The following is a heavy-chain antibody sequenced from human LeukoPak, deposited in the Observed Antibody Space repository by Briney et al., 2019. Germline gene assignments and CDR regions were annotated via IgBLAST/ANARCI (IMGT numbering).Heavy chain of an antibody. CDR2: IIPIFGTA. Sequence: ASAKVSCKASGGTFSSYAISWVRQAPGQGLEWMGGIIPIFGTANYAQKFQGRVTITADESTSTAYVELSSLRSEDTAVYYCARGGLGYCSSTSCYENYYYGMDVWGKGTTVTVSS. CDR3: ARGGLGYCSSTSCYENYYYGMDV. D-gene: IGHD2-2*01. V-gene: IGHV1-69*13. J-gene: IGHJ6*04. CDR1: GGTFSSYA.